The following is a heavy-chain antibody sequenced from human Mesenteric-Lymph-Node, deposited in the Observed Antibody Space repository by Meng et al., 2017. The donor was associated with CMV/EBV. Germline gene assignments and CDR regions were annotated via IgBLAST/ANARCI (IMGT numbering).Heavy chain of an antibody. V-gene: IGHV3-21*01. Sequence: GESLKISCAASGFTFSSYSMNWVRQAPGKGLEWVSSISSSSYIYYADSVKGRFTISRDNAKNSLYLQMNSLRVEDTAVYYCANTVVAGFGGVDYWGQGTLVTVSS. CDR3: ANTVVAGFGGVDY. J-gene: IGHJ4*02. CDR1: GFTFSSYS. CDR2: ISSSSYI. D-gene: IGHD6-19*01.